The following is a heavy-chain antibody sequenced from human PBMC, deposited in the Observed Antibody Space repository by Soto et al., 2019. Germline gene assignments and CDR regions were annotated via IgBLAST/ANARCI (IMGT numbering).Heavy chain of an antibody. CDR2: IYGSGSLYASGTT. V-gene: IGHV4-4*07. D-gene: IGHD1-26*01. CDR1: GGSISEFY. CDR3: VRGGGRDSRSMYYSNGMDV. J-gene: IGHJ6*02. Sequence: QVQLQESGPGLVRPSETLSLTCTVSGGSISEFYWSWIRQPAGKGMEGIGRIYGSGSLYASGTTTPTPSLKSRITMSVDMSKNQVSLKLTSVTAADTAVYYCVRGGGRDSRSMYYSNGMDVWGQGTTVTVSS.